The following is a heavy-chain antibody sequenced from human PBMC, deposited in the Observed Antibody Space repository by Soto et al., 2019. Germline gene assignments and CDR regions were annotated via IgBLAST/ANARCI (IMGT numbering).Heavy chain of an antibody. Sequence: QVQLVQSGAEVKKPGASVKVSCKASGYTFTGYYMHWVRQAPGQGLEWMGWINPNSGGTNYAQKFQGRLTITADESTSTAYMELSSLRSEDTAVYYCARDRNVATTRVDYFFGMDVWGQGTTVTVSS. CDR3: ARDRNVATTRVDYFFGMDV. J-gene: IGHJ6*02. V-gene: IGHV1-2*02. CDR2: INPNSGGT. D-gene: IGHD1-26*01. CDR1: GYTFTGYY.